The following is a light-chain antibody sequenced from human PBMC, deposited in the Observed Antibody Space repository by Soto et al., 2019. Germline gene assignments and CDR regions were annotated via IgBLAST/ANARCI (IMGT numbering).Light chain of an antibody. CDR1: QDMSSW. CDR3: HQAHTFPHT. CDR2: AAS. Sequence: DIQMTQSPSSVSASVGDRVTITCRASQDMSSWLAWYQQKPGKAPKLLIFAASTLHSGVPSRFSGSRSGTDFTLTITNLQPEDFATYYCHQAHTFPHTFGQGTKLELK. V-gene: IGKV1-12*01. J-gene: IGKJ2*01.